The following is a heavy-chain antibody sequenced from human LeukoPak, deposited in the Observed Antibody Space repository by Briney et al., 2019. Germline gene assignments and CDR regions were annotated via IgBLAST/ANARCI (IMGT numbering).Heavy chain of an antibody. J-gene: IGHJ4*02. CDR1: GGSISTYW. CDR2: IYYSGST. V-gene: IGHV4-59*01. D-gene: IGHD1-26*01. Sequence: SETLSLTCTASGGSISTYWWSWIRQPPGKGLEWIGNIYYSGSTNYNPSLKSRLTISVDTSNIQFSLKLSSVTAADTAVYYCARGNIVGGTFTNWGQGTLVTVSS. CDR3: ARGNIVGGTFTN.